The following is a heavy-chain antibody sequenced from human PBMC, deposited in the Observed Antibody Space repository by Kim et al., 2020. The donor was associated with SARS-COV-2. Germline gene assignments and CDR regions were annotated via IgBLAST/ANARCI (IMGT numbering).Heavy chain of an antibody. J-gene: IGHJ3*02. V-gene: IGHV3-23*01. CDR2: ISGSGDST. Sequence: GGSLRLSCVASGFTFSNYAMSWVRQAPGKGLEWVSAISGSGDSTYYADSVKGRFTISRDNSKNTLYLQMNGLRAEDTAVYYCAKWLRGGYPGAFDIWGQGRRVTISA. CDR3: AKWLRGGYPGAFDI. D-gene: IGHD5-12*01. CDR1: GFTFSNYA.